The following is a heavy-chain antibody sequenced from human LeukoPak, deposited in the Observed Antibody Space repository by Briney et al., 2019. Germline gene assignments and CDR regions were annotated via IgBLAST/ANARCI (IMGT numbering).Heavy chain of an antibody. CDR2: ISGSGGST. J-gene: IGHJ3*02. D-gene: IGHD3-3*01. V-gene: IGHV3-23*01. CDR3: AKVRGNLEWLLLDAFDI. CDR1: GFTFSSYA. Sequence: GGSLRLSCAASGFTFSSYAMSWVRQAPGKGLEWVSAISGSGGSTYYADSVKGRFTISRDNSKNTLYLQMNSLRAEDTAVYYCAKVRGNLEWLLLDAFDIWGQGTMVTVSS.